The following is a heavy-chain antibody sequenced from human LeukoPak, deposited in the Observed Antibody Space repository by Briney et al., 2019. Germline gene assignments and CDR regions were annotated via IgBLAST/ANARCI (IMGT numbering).Heavy chain of an antibody. CDR2: IYRGGST. D-gene: IGHD3-10*01. CDR3: AKLFESGTYNNFFHY. CDR1: GFTVSSNY. J-gene: IGHJ4*02. V-gene: IGHV3-53*01. Sequence: PGGSLRLSCAASGFTVSSNYLSWVRQAPGKGLQWVSVIYRGGSTYYADSVKGRFTISRDTSRNTLYLQMNSLRPEDTAIYYCAKLFESGTYNNFFHYWGQGTLVTVFS.